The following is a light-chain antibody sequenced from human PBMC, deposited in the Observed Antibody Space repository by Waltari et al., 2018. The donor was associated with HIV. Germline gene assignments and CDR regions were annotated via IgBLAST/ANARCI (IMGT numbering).Light chain of an antibody. CDR1: SSDVGAYTL. CDR2: EVT. J-gene: IGLJ3*02. Sequence: QSALTQSASVSGSPGQSITLSCTGTSSDVGAYTLVSWYQQHPGEVPNLLIYEVTKPPSGVSTRFSGSKSGNTASLTISGLQAEDEADYYCCSYAGSGLVFGGGTKLTVL. CDR3: CSYAGSGLV. V-gene: IGLV2-23*02.